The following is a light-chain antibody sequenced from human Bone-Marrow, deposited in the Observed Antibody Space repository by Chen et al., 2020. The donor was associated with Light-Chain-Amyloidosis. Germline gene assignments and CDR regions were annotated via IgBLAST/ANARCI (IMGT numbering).Light chain of an antibody. CDR1: QTISSNY. CDR3: QQYGTSPLT. J-gene: IGKJ4*01. V-gene: IGKV3-20*01. Sequence: EIVLTQSPCTLSLSPGEVANLSCRASQTISSNYLTWYQQKFGQAPRLLIYGSSSRATGIPDRFTGSGSGTDFTLTINRLEPEDFAMYSCQQYGTSPLTFGGGTKVEIK. CDR2: GSS.